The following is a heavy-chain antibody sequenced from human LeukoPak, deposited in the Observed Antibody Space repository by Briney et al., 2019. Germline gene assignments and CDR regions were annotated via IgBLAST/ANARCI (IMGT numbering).Heavy chain of an antibody. Sequence: SETLSLTCTVSGGSISSGSYYWSWIRQPAGKGLEWIGRIYTSGSTNYNPSLKSRVTISVDTSKNQFSLKLSSVTAADTAVYYCARTRFNYYDSSGYYFDYWGQGTLVTVSS. J-gene: IGHJ4*02. D-gene: IGHD3-22*01. CDR3: ARTRFNYYDSSGYYFDY. CDR2: IYTSGST. V-gene: IGHV4-61*02. CDR1: GGSISSGSYY.